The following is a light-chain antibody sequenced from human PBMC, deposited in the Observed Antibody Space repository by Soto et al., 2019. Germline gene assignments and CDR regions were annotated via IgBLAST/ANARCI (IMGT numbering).Light chain of an antibody. CDR2: DLN. J-gene: IGLJ1*01. CDR3: SSYRSSSLGV. Sequence: QSALTQPASVSGSPGQSITISCAGNSSDVGGYNYVSWFQQHPGKAPKLMIYDLNNRPSGVSIRFSGSKSGNTASLTISGLQAEDEADYYCSSYRSSSLGVFGTGTKLTVL. V-gene: IGLV2-14*01. CDR1: SSDVGGYNY.